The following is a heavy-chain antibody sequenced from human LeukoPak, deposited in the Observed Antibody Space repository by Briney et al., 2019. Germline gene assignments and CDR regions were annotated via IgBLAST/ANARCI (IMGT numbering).Heavy chain of an antibody. D-gene: IGHD6-19*01. J-gene: IGHJ3*02. CDR1: GYTFTGYY. CDR3: ARPQWLAHDAFDI. V-gene: IGHV1-2*02. Sequence: GASVKVSCKASGYTFTGYYMHWVRQAPGQGLEWMGWINPSSGGTNYAQKFQGRVTMTRDTSISTAYMELSRLRSDDTAVYYCARPQWLAHDAFDIWGQGTMVTVSS. CDR2: INPSSGGT.